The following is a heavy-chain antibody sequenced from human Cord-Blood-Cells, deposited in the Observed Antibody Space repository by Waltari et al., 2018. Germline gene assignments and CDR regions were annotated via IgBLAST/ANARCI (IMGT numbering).Heavy chain of an antibody. V-gene: IGHV4-34*01. CDR2: INHSGST. CDR3: ARGDSSGWYYYYYGMDV. CDR1: GGSFSGYY. D-gene: IGHD6-19*01. Sequence: QVQLQQWGAGLLKPSETLSLTCAVYGGSFSGYYWSWIRKPPGKGLVWIGEINHSGSTNYNPSLKSRVTISVDTSKDQFSLKLSSVTAADTAVYYCARGDSSGWYYYYYGMDVWGQGSTVTVSS. J-gene: IGHJ6*02.